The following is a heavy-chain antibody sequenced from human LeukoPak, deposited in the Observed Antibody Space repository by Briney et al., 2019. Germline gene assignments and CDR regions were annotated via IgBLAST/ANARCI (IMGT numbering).Heavy chain of an antibody. CDR1: GFTLNSYL. V-gene: IGHV3-7*01. CDR3: ARVNPNRNALDL. Sequence: GGSLRLSCAASGFTLNSYLMSWVRQAPGRGLEWVANINKDGSEENYLDSVKGRFTVSRNNAKNSLYLQMNSLRDEDKAVYYSARVNPNRNALDLWGQGTMVTISS. CDR2: INKDGSEE. D-gene: IGHD1-14*01. J-gene: IGHJ3*01.